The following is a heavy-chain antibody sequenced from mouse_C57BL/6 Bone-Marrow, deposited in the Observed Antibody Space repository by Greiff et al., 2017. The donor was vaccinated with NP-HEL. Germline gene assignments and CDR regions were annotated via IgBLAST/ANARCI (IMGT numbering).Heavy chain of an antibody. Sequence: DVHLVESEGGLVQPGSSMKLSCTASGFTFSDYYMAWVRQVPEQGLEWVANINHDGSSTYYLDSLKSRFIISRDNAKNILYLQMSSLKSEDTATYYCARDKDGYYWYFDVWGTGTTVTVSS. V-gene: IGHV5-16*01. D-gene: IGHD2-3*01. CDR3: ARDKDGYYWYFDV. CDR2: INHDGSST. CDR1: GFTFSDYY. J-gene: IGHJ1*03.